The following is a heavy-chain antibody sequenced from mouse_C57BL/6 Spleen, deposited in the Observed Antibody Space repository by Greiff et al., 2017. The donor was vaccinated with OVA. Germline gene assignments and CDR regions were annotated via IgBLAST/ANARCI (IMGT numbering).Heavy chain of an antibody. CDR1: GFTFSSYG. CDR2: ISSGGSYT. Sequence: EVKVVESGGDLVKPGGSLKLSCAASGFTFSSYGMSWVRQTPDKRLEWVATISSGGSYTYYPDSVKGRFTISRDNAKNTLYLQMSSLKSEVTAMYSCARAFITTVVGETGWFAYWGQGTLVTVSA. D-gene: IGHD1-1*01. V-gene: IGHV5-6*01. CDR3: ARAFITTVVGETGWFAY. J-gene: IGHJ3*01.